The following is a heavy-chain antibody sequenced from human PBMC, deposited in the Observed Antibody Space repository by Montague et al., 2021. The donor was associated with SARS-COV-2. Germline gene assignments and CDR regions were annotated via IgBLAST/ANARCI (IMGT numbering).Heavy chain of an antibody. J-gene: IGHJ3*02. CDR3: ARGRPVRGTLRHFEWLTSGAMDI. V-gene: IGHV4-34*01. CDR1: RGSFSGFF. Sequence: SETLSLTCAVYRGSFSGFFWTWIRQAPGKGLEWIGEITDEGKTNYSPSLKARVAMSVDKSKNQISLALRSVTAADTAVYYCARGRPVRGTLRHFEWLTSGAMDIWGQGTLVTVSS. CDR2: ITDEGKT. D-gene: IGHD3-16*01.